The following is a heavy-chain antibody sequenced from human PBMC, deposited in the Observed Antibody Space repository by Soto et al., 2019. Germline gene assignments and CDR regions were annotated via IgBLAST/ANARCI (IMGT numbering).Heavy chain of an antibody. CDR1: GGSISSYY. CDR2: IYYSGSA. D-gene: IGHD4-17*01. J-gene: IGHJ4*02. Sequence: SETLSLTCTVSGGSISSYYCSWIRQPPGKGLEWIGYIYYSGSANYNPSLKSRVTISVDTSKNQFSLKLSSVTAADTAVYYCARRYGTLFDYWGQGTLVTVSS. CDR3: ARRYGTLFDY. V-gene: IGHV4-59*08.